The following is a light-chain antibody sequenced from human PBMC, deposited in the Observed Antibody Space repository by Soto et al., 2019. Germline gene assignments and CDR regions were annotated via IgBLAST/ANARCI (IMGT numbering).Light chain of an antibody. V-gene: IGKV1-39*01. J-gene: IGKJ4*01. CDR2: AAS. CDR3: QHSHSSLT. CDR1: QSISNY. Sequence: DIQMTQSPSSLSASVGDRVTITCRASQSISNYLNWYQQKPGKAPKLLIYAASSLQSGVPSRFSGSGSGTDFTLTINRLQPEDLATYYCQHSHSSLTFGGGTKVEIK.